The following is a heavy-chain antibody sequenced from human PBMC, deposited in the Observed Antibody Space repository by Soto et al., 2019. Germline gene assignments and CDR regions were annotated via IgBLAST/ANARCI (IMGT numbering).Heavy chain of an antibody. CDR2: ISGSGGST. CDR1: GFTFSSYA. J-gene: IGHJ4*02. CDR3: DSPRPLVGSFDS. Sequence: EVQLLESGGGLVQPGGSLRLSCAASGFTFSSYAMSWVRQAPGKGLEWVSAISGSGGSTYYADSVKGRFTISRDKSKNTLYLQMNSLRAENTAVYYCDSPRPLVGSFDSWGQGNTVTVSS. V-gene: IGHV3-23*01. D-gene: IGHD2-15*01.